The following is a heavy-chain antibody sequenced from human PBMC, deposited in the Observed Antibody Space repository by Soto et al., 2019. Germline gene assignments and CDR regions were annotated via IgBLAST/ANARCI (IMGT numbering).Heavy chain of an antibody. Sequence: GSLRLSCTASGFTFTGYAMHWVRQAPGKGLEWVAVISYDGSNKYYADSVKGRFTISRDNPKNTLYLQMSSLRTEDTAVYYCVRNLYESSGYYFDYWGQGTPVTVSS. CDR3: VRNLYESSGYYFDY. V-gene: IGHV3-30-3*01. D-gene: IGHD3-22*01. CDR2: ISYDGSNK. CDR1: GFTFTGYA. J-gene: IGHJ4*02.